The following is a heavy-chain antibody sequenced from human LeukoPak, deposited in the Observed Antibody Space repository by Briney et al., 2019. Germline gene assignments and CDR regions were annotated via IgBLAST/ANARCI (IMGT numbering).Heavy chain of an antibody. V-gene: IGHV3-30*18. CDR1: TXXXYG. CDR2: ISYDGSNK. J-gene: IGHJ4*02. CDR3: AKDPIDY. Sequence: TXXXYGXXXVRQAPGKGLEWVAVISYDGSNKYYADSVKGRFTISRDKSKNTLYLQMNSLRAEDTAVYYCAKDPIDYWGQGTLVTVSS.